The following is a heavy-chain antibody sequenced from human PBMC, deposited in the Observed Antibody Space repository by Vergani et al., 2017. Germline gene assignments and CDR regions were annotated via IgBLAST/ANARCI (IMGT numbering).Heavy chain of an antibody. CDR2: MNLNSGGT. D-gene: IGHD3-10*01. CDR3: AREGRDQEGWDV. J-gene: IGHJ6*02. CDR1: GFRFNDYF. Sequence: QVQLLQSGAEVKQSGASVRVSCKTSGFRFNDYFIHWVRQAPGQGLEWMGYMNLNSGGTNLAQKFQGRIRVTSDTSSRTVFMDLTPLRHDDTAIYYCAREGRDQEGWDVWGQGTAVIVSS. V-gene: IGHV1-2*02.